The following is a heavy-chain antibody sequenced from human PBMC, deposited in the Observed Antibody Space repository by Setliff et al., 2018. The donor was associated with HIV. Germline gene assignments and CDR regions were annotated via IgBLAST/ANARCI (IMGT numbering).Heavy chain of an antibody. CDR2: IYSGGSSI. V-gene: IGHV3-23*03. Sequence: PGGSLRLSCAASGFSFSSYWMSWVRQAPGKGLEWVSVIYSGGSSISYANSVKGRFTISRDNAKNTLYLQMNSLRAEDTAVYYCARTTVVTLLDYWGQGTLVTVSS. D-gene: IGHD4-17*01. J-gene: IGHJ4*02. CDR3: ARTTVVTLLDY. CDR1: GFSFSSYW.